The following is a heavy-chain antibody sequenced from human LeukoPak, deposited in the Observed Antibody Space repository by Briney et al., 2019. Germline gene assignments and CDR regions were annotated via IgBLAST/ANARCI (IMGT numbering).Heavy chain of an antibody. D-gene: IGHD6-6*01. J-gene: IGHJ3*01. CDR3: ARVSSRAFDV. CDR1: GDSVSSYDAT. CDR2: TYYRSKWGN. V-gene: IGHV6-1*01. Sequence: TSQTLSLTCAISGDSVSSYDATWNWIRQSPSRGLEWLGRTYYRSKWGNDYAVSVKSRITINPDTSKNQFSLHLNSVTPEDTAVYYCARVSSRAFDVWGQGTVVTVSP.